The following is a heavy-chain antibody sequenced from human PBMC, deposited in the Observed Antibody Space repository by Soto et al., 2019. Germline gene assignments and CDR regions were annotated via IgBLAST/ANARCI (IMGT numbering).Heavy chain of an antibody. CDR3: ARYDSSGYYWPYYYYGMDV. V-gene: IGHV3-21*01. J-gene: IGHJ6*02. CDR2: ISSSSSYI. CDR1: GFTFSTYS. D-gene: IGHD3-22*01. Sequence: GGSLRLSCAASGFTFSTYSMNWVRQAPGKGLEWVSSISSSSSYIYYADSVKGRFTISRGNAKNSLYLQMNSLRAEDTAVYYCARYDSSGYYWPYYYYGMDVWGQGTTVTVSS.